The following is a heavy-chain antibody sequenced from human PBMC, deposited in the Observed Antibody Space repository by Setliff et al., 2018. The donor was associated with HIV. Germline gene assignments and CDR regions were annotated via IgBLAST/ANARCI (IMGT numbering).Heavy chain of an antibody. D-gene: IGHD3-9*01. Sequence: PGGSLRLSCAASGFIFRNAWISWVRQAPGKGLEWVGRIKGIPDSGITDYATSVKDRFIISRDDSRSVLYLEMSGLKTEDSAMYYCTTDSGVRYLDWLSPLDAFDIWGQGTMVTVSS. CDR2: IKGIPDSGIT. J-gene: IGHJ3*02. CDR1: GFIFRNAW. CDR3: TTDSGVRYLDWLSPLDAFDI. V-gene: IGHV3-15*01.